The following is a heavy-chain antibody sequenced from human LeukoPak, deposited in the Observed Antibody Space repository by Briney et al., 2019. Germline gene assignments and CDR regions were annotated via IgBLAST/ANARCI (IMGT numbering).Heavy chain of an antibody. Sequence: GGSLRLSCVVSGFTVSNSYISWVRQAPGKGPEWVSVIYNNGRTYHANSVKGRFTISRDNSQKTVYHQTDTLRAEDTAVYYCTTIVPKVVATMVADYWGQGTLVTVSS. CDR3: TTIVPKVVATMVADY. D-gene: IGHD5-12*01. V-gene: IGHV3-53*01. CDR2: IYNNGRT. CDR1: GFTVSNSY. J-gene: IGHJ4*02.